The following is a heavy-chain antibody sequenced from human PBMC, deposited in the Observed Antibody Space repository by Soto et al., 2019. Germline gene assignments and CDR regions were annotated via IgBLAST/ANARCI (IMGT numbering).Heavy chain of an antibody. V-gene: IGHV3-74*03. D-gene: IGHD2-15*01. CDR2: VYNDGDST. Sequence: EVQLVESGGGLVQPGGSLKLSCAASGLTFRTYWVIWVRQAPGRGLVWVSRVYNDGDSTLHAASVKGRFTISRDNAKNPVYLTMSDLRVEDTAMYYCEVRPGYSTGGDYWGRGTLVTVSS. J-gene: IGHJ4*02. CDR1: GLTFRTYW. CDR3: EVRPGYSTGGDY.